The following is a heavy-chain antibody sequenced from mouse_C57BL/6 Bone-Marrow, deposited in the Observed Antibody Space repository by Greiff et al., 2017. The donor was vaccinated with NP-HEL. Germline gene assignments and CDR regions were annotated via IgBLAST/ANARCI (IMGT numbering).Heavy chain of an antibody. J-gene: IGHJ1*03. V-gene: IGHV2-6-1*01. CDR3: ARQRGNGGSYWYFDV. CDR1: GFSLTSYG. Sequence: VKLQESGPGLVAPSQSLSITCTVSGFSLTSYGVHWVRQPPGKGLEWLVVIWSDGSTTYNSALKSRLSISKDNSKSQVFLKMNSLQTDDTAMYYCARQRGNGGSYWYFDVWGTGTTVTVSS. CDR2: IWSDGST. D-gene: IGHD6-1*01.